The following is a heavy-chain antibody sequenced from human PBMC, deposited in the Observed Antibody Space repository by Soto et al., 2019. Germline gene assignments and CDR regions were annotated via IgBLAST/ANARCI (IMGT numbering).Heavy chain of an antibody. CDR3: AIRAIVGATFDY. CDR2: IYHSGST. J-gene: IGHJ4*02. Sequence: SETLSLTCAVSGYSTSSGYYWGWIRQPPGKGLEWIGSIYHSGSTYCNPSLKSRVTISVDTSKNQFSLKLSSVTAADTAVYYCAIRAIVGATFDYWGQGTLVTVSS. V-gene: IGHV4-38-2*01. D-gene: IGHD1-26*01. CDR1: GYSTSSGYY.